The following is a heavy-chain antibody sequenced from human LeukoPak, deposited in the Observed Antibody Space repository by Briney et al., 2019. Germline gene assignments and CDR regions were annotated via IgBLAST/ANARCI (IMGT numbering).Heavy chain of an antibody. V-gene: IGHV5-51*01. CDR2: IYPGDSDT. D-gene: IGHD1-26*01. Sequence: LGESLKISCKGSGCSFTSYWIGWVRQMPGKGLEWMGIIYPGDSDTRYSPSFQGQVTISADKSISTAYPQWSSLKASDTAMYYCARQVGAPREAYFDYWGQGTLVTVSS. J-gene: IGHJ4*02. CDR1: GCSFTSYW. CDR3: ARQVGAPREAYFDY.